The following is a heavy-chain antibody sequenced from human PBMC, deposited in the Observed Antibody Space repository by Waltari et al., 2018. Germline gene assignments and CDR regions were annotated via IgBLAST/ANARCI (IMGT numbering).Heavy chain of an antibody. CDR3: ARDLMAGAGIRGYYGMDV. D-gene: IGHD6-13*01. V-gene: IGHV7-4-1*02. Sequence: QVQLVQSGSELKKPAASVKVSCKASGYTFTSYAMNWVRQAPGQGLEWMGWINTNTGNPTYAQGFTGRLVFSLDTSVSTAYLQISRLKAEHTAVYYCARDLMAGAGIRGYYGMDVWGQGTTVTVSS. J-gene: IGHJ6*02. CDR2: INTNTGNP. CDR1: GYTFTSYA.